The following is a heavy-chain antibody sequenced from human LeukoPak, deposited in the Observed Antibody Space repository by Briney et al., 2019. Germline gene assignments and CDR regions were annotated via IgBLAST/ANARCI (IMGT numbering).Heavy chain of an antibody. CDR1: GFTFSSYG. V-gene: IGHV3-33*01. J-gene: IGHJ4*02. CDR2: IWYDGSNK. CDR3: ARVHDSGSFDY. D-gene: IGHD3-10*01. Sequence: PGGSLRLSCAASGFTFSSYGMHWVRQAPGKGLEWVAVIWYDGSNKYYADSVKGRFTISRDNSKNTLYLQMNSLRAGDTAVYYCARVHDSGSFDYWGQGTLVTVSS.